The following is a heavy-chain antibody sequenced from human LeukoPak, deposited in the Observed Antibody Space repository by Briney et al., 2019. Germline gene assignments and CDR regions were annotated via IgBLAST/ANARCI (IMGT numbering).Heavy chain of an antibody. Sequence: SETLSLTCTVSGGSISSTDYYWGWIRQTPGKGLEWIGCIYYIGNTYYSPSLKSRVTTSVDTSKNQFSLRLSSVTAADTAVYYCARHVTHHNHHMDVWGKGTTVTVSS. V-gene: IGHV4-39*01. CDR2: IYYIGNT. D-gene: IGHD1-14*01. CDR3: ARHVTHHNHHMDV. J-gene: IGHJ6*03. CDR1: GGSISSTDYY.